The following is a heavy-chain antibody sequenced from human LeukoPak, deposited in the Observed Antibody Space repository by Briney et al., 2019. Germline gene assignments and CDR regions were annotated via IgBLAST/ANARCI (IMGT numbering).Heavy chain of an antibody. CDR1: GFTFSSYS. CDR3: ARGPGGSGSYYDY. Sequence: PGGSLRLSCAASGFTFSSYSMNWVRQAPGKGLEWVSYISSNSRSIYYADSVKGRFTISRDNAKNSLYLQMNSLRTEDAAVYYCARGPGGSGSYYDYWGQGTLVTVSS. J-gene: IGHJ4*02. D-gene: IGHD3-10*01. CDR2: ISSNSRSI. V-gene: IGHV3-21*01.